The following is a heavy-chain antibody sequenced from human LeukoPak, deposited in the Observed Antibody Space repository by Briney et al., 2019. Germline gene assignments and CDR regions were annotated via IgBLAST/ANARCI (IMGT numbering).Heavy chain of an antibody. CDR1: GFTFSSYG. CDR3: AGSRWLLAFDI. J-gene: IGHJ3*02. CDR2: IQYDGNNK. D-gene: IGHD5-12*01. V-gene: IGHV3-30*02. Sequence: GGSLRLSCAASGFTFSSYGMHWVRQAPGKGLEWVAFIQYDGNNKYYADSVKGRFTISRDNSKNTLYLQMNSLRAEDTAVYYCAGSRWLLAFDIWGQGTMVTVSS.